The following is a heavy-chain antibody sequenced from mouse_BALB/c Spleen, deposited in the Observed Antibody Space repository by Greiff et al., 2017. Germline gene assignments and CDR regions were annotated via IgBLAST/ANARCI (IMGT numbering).Heavy chain of an antibody. J-gene: IGHJ1*01. D-gene: IGHD2-3*01. CDR3: TRFIDGYSDWYFDV. V-gene: IGHV6-6*02. Sequence: EVQRVESGGGLVQPGGSMKLSCVASGFTFSNYWMNWVRQSPGKGLEWVAEIRLKSNNYATHYAESVKGRFTISRDDSKSSVYLQMNNLRAEDTGIDYCTRFIDGYSDWYFDVWGAGTTVTVSS. CDR1: GFTFSNYW. CDR2: IRLKSNNYAT.